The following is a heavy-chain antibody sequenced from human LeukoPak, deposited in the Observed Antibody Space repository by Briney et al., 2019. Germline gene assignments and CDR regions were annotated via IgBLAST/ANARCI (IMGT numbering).Heavy chain of an antibody. V-gene: IGHV3-48*04. CDR3: ASHPIAARAGKFYYYYMDV. D-gene: IGHD6-6*01. CDR1: GFTFSSYA. CDR2: ISSSGSTI. Sequence: GGSLRLSCAASGFTFSSYAMSWVRQAPGKGLEWVSYISSSGSTIYYADSVKGRFTISRDNAKNSLYLQMNSLRAEDTAVYYCASHPIAARAGKFYYYYMDVWGKGTTVTVSS. J-gene: IGHJ6*03.